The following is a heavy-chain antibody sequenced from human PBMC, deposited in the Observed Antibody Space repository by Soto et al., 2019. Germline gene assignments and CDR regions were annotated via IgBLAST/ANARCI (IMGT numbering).Heavy chain of an antibody. Sequence: SVKVSCKASGGTFSSYAISWVRQAPGQGLEWMGGIIPIFGTANYAQKFQGRVTITADESTSTAYMELSSLRSEDTAVYYCARDRDGYNYFDYWGQGTLVTVSS. D-gene: IGHD5-12*01. CDR3: ARDRDGYNYFDY. J-gene: IGHJ4*02. CDR1: GGTFSSYA. CDR2: IIPIFGTA. V-gene: IGHV1-69*13.